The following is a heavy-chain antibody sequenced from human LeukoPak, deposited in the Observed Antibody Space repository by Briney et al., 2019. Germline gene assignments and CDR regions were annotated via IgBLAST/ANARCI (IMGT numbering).Heavy chain of an antibody. CDR2: IKQDGSEK. D-gene: IGHD3-22*01. V-gene: IGHV3-7*01. J-gene: IGHJ4*02. CDR3: TPESPYYYDSSGYYSPFDY. Sequence: GGSLRLSCAASGFTFSSYWMSWVRQAPGKGLEWVANIKQDGSEKYYVDSVKGRFTISRDNAKNSLYLQMNSLRAEDTAVYYCTPESPYYYDSSGYYSPFDYWGQGTLATVSS. CDR1: GFTFSSYW.